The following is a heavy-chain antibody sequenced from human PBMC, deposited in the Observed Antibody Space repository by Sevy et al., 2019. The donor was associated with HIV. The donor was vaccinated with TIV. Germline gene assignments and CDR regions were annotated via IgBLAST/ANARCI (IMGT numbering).Heavy chain of an antibody. V-gene: IGHV3-48*02. J-gene: IGHJ4*02. D-gene: IGHD3-22*01. Sequence: GGSLRLSCAASGFTFSSYSMNWVRQAPGKGLEWVSYISSSSSTIYYADSVKGRFTISRDNAKNSLYLQMNSLRDEDTAVYYCAREGHYYDSSGYPDYWGQGTLVTVSP. CDR2: ISSSSSTI. CDR1: GFTFSSYS. CDR3: AREGHYYDSSGYPDY.